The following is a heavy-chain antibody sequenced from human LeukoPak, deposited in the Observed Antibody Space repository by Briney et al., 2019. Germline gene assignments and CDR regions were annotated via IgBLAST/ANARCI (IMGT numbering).Heavy chain of an antibody. Sequence: GGSLRLSCAASGLTFTSYWMHWVRQAPGKGLVWVSRVNSDGSSTTYADSVKGRFTISRDNAKNTLYLQMNSLRAEDTAVYYCARGRYYGMDVWGQGTTVTVSS. CDR2: VNSDGSST. CDR3: ARGRYYGMDV. J-gene: IGHJ6*02. V-gene: IGHV3-74*01. CDR1: GLTFTSYW.